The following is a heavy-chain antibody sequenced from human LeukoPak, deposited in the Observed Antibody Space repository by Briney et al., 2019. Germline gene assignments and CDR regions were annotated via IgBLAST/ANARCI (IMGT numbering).Heavy chain of an antibody. CDR3: ARGPHRIAAAGTDFDY. CDR2: IYHSGST. D-gene: IGHD6-13*01. CDR1: GGSISSSNW. J-gene: IGHJ4*02. V-gene: IGHV4-4*02. Sequence: SETLSLTCAVSGGSISSSNWWSWVRQPPGKGLEWIGEIYHSGSTNYNPSLKSRVTISVDKSKNQFSLKLSSVTAADTAVYYCARGPHRIAAAGTDFDYWGQGTLVTVSS.